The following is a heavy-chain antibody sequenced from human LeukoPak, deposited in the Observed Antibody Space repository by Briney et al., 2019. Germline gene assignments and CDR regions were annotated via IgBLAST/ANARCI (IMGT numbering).Heavy chain of an antibody. CDR3: ATLTHYDSRSFAFDI. Sequence: GGSLRLSCAASGFIFSRNWRYWVRQAPGKGLVWVSHINADGTTTKYGDFVRGRFTIARDNARNTLYLQMSSLRAEDTALYYCATLTHYDSRSFAFDIWGQGTMVTVSS. J-gene: IGHJ3*02. CDR1: GFIFSRNW. CDR2: INADGTTT. V-gene: IGHV3-74*03. D-gene: IGHD3-22*01.